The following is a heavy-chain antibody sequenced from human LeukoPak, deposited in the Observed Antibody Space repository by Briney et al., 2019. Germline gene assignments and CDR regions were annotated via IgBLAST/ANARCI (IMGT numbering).Heavy chain of an antibody. D-gene: IGHD1-26*01. V-gene: IGHV1-18*01. Sequence: ASVKVSCKASGYTFTNYGISWVRQAPGKGLEWMGWISAYNGNTNYAQNLQGRVSMTTDTSTSTAYMEVRSLRSDDTAVYYCARSKVGATIDYWGQGTLVTVSS. J-gene: IGHJ4*02. CDR2: ISAYNGNT. CDR3: ARSKVGATIDY. CDR1: GYTFTNYG.